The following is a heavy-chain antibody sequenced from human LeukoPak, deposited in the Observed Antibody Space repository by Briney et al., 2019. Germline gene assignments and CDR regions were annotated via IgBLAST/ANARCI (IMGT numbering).Heavy chain of an antibody. CDR2: ISSSSSYI. Sequence: GGSLRLSCAASEFTFSSYSMNWVRQAPGKGLEWVSSISSSSSYIYYADSVKSRFTISRDNAKNSLYLQMNSLRAEDTAVYYCAREHDSSGYYYWGQGTLVTVSS. D-gene: IGHD3-22*01. J-gene: IGHJ4*02. V-gene: IGHV3-21*01. CDR1: EFTFSSYS. CDR3: AREHDSSGYYY.